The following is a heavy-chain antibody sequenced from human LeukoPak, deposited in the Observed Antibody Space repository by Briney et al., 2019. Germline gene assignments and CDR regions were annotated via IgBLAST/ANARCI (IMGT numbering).Heavy chain of an antibody. CDR3: ARAGDTSGYYHYCDY. D-gene: IGHD3-22*01. CDR2: VSWHSGSI. Sequence: PGRSLRLSCAASGFMFGDYAMHWVRHAPGKGLEWVSGVSWHSGSIGYADSVKGRFTISRDNAKNSLYLQMNNLRVEDTALYYCARAGDTSGYYHYCDYWGQGTLVTVSS. CDR1: GFMFGDYA. J-gene: IGHJ4*02. V-gene: IGHV3-9*01.